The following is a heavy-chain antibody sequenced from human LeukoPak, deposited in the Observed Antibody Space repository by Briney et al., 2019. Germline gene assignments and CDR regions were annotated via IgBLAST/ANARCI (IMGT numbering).Heavy chain of an antibody. D-gene: IGHD2/OR15-2a*01. Sequence: PSETLSLTRTVSGGSISSYYWSWIRQPPGKGLEWIGYIYYSGSTNYNPSLKSRVTISVDTSKNQFSLKLSSVTAADTAVYYCARRRKTLDPDYCGQGTLVTVSS. CDR3: ARRRKTLDPDY. V-gene: IGHV4-59*08. J-gene: IGHJ4*02. CDR1: GGSISSYY. CDR2: IYYSGST.